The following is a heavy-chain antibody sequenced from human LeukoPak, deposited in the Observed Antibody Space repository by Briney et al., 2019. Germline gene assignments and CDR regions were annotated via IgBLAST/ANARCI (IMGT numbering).Heavy chain of an antibody. CDR2: IIPIFGTA. J-gene: IGHJ4*02. D-gene: IGHD2-15*01. CDR3: ARGMAAANGEFDY. CDR1: GGTFSSYA. Sequence: SVKVSCKASGGTFSSYAISWVRQAPGQGLEWMGGIIPIFGTANYAQKFQGRVTITADESTSTAYMELSSLRSEDTAVYYCARGMAAANGEFDYWGQGTLVTVSS. V-gene: IGHV1-69*13.